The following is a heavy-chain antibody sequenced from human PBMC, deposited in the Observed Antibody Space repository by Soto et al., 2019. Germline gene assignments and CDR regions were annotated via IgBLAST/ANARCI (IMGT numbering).Heavy chain of an antibody. Sequence: PSETLSLTCTVSGGSVSSGSYYWSWIRQPPGKGLEWIGYIYYSGSTNYNPSLKSRVTISVDTSKNQFSLKLSSVTAADTAVYYCARHQGGTAPYYYYSGMDVWGQGTTVTVSS. D-gene: IGHD6-13*01. V-gene: IGHV4-61*01. CDR3: ARHQGGTAPYYYYSGMDV. CDR1: GGSVSSGSYY. CDR2: IYYSGST. J-gene: IGHJ6*02.